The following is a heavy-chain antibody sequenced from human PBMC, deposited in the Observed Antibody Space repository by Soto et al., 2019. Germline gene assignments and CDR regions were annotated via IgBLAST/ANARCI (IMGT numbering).Heavy chain of an antibody. D-gene: IGHD6-6*01. CDR3: TTTSPTIAAQYYYYYYMDV. J-gene: IGHJ6*03. CDR1: GFTFSGSA. V-gene: IGHV3-73*01. Sequence: EVQLVESGGGLVQPGGSLKLSCAASGFTFSGSAMHWVRQASGKGLEWVGRIRSKANSYATAYAASVKGRFTISRDDSKNTAYLQMNSLKTEDTAVYYCTTTSPTIAAQYYYYYYMDVWGKGTTVTVSS. CDR2: IRSKANSYAT.